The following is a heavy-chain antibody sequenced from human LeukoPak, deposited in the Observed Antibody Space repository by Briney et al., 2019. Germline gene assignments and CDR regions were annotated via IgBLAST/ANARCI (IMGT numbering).Heavy chain of an antibody. J-gene: IGHJ5*02. CDR2: IYYSGST. CDR1: GGSISSGGYY. D-gene: IGHD3-10*01. CDR3: ARDCPDYSGSGSYHPNWFDP. V-gene: IGHV4-31*03. Sequence: TPSETLSLTCTVSGGSISSGGYYWSWIRQHPGKGLEWIGYIYYSGSTYYNPSLKSRVTISVDTSKNQFSLKLSSVTAADTAVYYCARDCPDYSGSGSYHPNWFDPWGQGTLVTVSS.